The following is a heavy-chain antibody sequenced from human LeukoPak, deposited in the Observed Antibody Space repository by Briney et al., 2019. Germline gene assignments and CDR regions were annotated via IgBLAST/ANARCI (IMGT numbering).Heavy chain of an antibody. D-gene: IGHD6-19*01. J-gene: IGHJ4*02. V-gene: IGHV1-2*02. CDR1: GGTFSSYA. Sequence: ASVNVSCKASGGTFSSYAISWVRQAPGQGLEWMGWINPNSGGTNYAQKFQGRVTMTRDTSISTAYMELSRLRSDDTAVYYCARDPNSGWGFDYFSTRDDYWGQGTLVTVSS. CDR3: ARDPNSGWGFDYFSTRDDY. CDR2: INPNSGGT.